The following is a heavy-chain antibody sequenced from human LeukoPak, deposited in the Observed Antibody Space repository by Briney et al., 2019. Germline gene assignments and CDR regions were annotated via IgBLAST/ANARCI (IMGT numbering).Heavy chain of an antibody. Sequence: GGSLRLSCAASGFTFSSYAMSWVRQAPGKGLEWVSAISGSGGSTYYADSVKGRFTISRDNSKNTLYLQMNSLRAEDTAVYYCAKEMYYYDSSGYYGPPFLGYWGQGTLVTVSS. CDR1: GFTFSSYA. CDR2: ISGSGGST. D-gene: IGHD3-22*01. J-gene: IGHJ4*02. CDR3: AKEMYYYDSSGYYGPPFLGY. V-gene: IGHV3-23*01.